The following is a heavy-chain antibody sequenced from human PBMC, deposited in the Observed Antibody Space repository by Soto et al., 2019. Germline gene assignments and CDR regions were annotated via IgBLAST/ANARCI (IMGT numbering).Heavy chain of an antibody. Sequence: QITLKESGPTVINPTQTLTLTCTFSGFSFTYGAVGVGWFRQSPVKAPEWLAISYWDDDEWFSPSLRTRLSSSYTTARSQVVLSVVDMGPQDTATYCCARGRRLESCWGGDCYYFDFLGQGLLVAAS. V-gene: IGHV2-5*02. CDR2: SYWDDDE. D-gene: IGHD2-21*01. CDR1: GFSFTYGAVG. CDR3: ARGRRLESCWGGDCYYFDF. J-gene: IGHJ4*02.